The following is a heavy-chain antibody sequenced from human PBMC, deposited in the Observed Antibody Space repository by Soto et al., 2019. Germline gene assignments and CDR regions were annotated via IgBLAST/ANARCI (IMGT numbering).Heavy chain of an antibody. CDR2: INHSGST. J-gene: IGHJ6*02. D-gene: IGHD3-10*01. CDR1: GGSFSGYY. Sequence: KPSETLSLTCAVYGGSFSGYYWSWIRQPPGKGPEWIGEINHSGSTNYNPSLKSRVTISVDTSKNQFSLKLSSVTAADTAVYYCARGHGVLWFGERGMDVWGQGTTVTVSS. V-gene: IGHV4-34*01. CDR3: ARGHGVLWFGERGMDV.